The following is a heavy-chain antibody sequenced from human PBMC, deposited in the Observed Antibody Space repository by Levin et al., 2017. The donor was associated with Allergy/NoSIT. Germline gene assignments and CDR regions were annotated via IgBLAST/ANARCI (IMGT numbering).Heavy chain of an antibody. CDR3: AKRIYGWYYCDH. Sequence: GGSLRLSCAASGFSFSDFAMSWVRQAPGKGLEWVSAITGPGEGAFYADSVRGRFTISRDNSKDTLYLQMNSLTAEDTAVYYCAKRIYGWYYCDHWGQGTLVTVSS. D-gene: IGHD2-15*01. CDR2: ITGPGEGA. CDR1: GFSFSDFA. V-gene: IGHV3-23*01. J-gene: IGHJ5*02.